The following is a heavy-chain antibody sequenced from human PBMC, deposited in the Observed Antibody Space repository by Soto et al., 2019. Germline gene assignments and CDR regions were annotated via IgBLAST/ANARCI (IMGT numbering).Heavy chain of an antibody. V-gene: IGHV3-72*01. D-gene: IGHD6-19*01. CDR2: VANKVNSYTT. J-gene: IGHJ3*02. Sequence: VESGGGLVQPGGSLRLSCVASGSTFSDQYMDWVRQAPGKGLEWVGRVANKVNSYTTEYAASVKGRFTISRDDSKNSLYLQMNSLKTEDTAIYSCTRGYSGVSIYAFDIWGQGTVVTVSS. CDR1: GSTFSDQY. CDR3: TRGYSGVSIYAFDI.